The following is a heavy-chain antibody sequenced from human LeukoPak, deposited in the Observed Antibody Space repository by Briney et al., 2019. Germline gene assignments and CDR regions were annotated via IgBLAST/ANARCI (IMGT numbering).Heavy chain of an antibody. J-gene: IGHJ4*02. D-gene: IGHD4-17*01. V-gene: IGHV3-49*03. CDR3: SRGLHDYGDSNYYFDQ. CDR1: GFTFGDDA. Sequence: PSGGSLRLSCTASGFTFGDDAWSWFRQAPGKGLEWICFIRKKGYGETTDYAASVRGRFTISSDDAKSIAYLQMNSLKTEDTALYYCSRGLHDYGDSNYYFDQWGRGPLVTVSS. CDR2: IRKKGYGETT.